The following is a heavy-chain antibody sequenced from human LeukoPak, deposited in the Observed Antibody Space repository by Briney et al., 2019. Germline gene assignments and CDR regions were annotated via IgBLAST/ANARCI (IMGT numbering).Heavy chain of an antibody. Sequence: SETLSLTCTVSAGSISSYYWNWIRQPPGKGLEWIGFIYYSGSTNYNPSLKSRVTISVDTSKTQFSLNLRSVTAADTAVYYCARSLYYYGSDSFDIWGQGTMVIVSS. CDR2: IYYSGST. V-gene: IGHV4-59*01. J-gene: IGHJ3*02. CDR3: ARSLYYYGSDSFDI. CDR1: AGSISSYY. D-gene: IGHD3-10*01.